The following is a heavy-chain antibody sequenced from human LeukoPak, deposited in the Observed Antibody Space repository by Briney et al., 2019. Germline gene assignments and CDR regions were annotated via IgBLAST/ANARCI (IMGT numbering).Heavy chain of an antibody. J-gene: IGHJ3*02. CDR3: ATGPYAAFEM. CDR1: GFTFAKFW. V-gene: IGHV3-74*01. CDR2: VKDDGIST. Sequence: GGSLRLSCAASGFTFAKFWMHWVRQAPGRGLVWVSRVKDDGISTLYADSVKGRFTISRDNAKNTLYLQMNSLRADDTALYYCATGPYAAFEMWGQGTMVTVSS. D-gene: IGHD2-2*01.